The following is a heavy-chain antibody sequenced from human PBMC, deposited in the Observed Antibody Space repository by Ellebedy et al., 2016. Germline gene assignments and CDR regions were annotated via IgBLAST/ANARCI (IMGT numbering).Heavy chain of an antibody. CDR1: GFTFSSYS. Sequence: GESLKISCAASGFTFSSYSMNWVRQAPGKGLEWVSYISSSSSTIYYADSVKGRFTISRDNAKNSLYLQMNSLRAEDTAVYYCARDRGTPITGWFFDYWGQGTLVTVSS. J-gene: IGHJ4*02. CDR3: ARDRGTPITGWFFDY. V-gene: IGHV3-48*01. D-gene: IGHD3-10*01. CDR2: ISSSSSTI.